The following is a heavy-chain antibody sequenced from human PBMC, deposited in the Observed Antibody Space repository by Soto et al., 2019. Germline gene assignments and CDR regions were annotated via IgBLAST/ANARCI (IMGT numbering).Heavy chain of an antibody. CDR1: GFTFSSYG. Sequence: QVQLVESGGGVVQPGRSLRLSCAASGFTFSSYGMHWVRQAPGKGLEWVAVIWYDGSNNYYADSVKGRFTISRDNSKNTLYVQMNSLRAEDTAVYYGASLELEHDAFDIWGQGTMVTVSS. CDR2: IWYDGSNN. V-gene: IGHV3-33*01. D-gene: IGHD1-26*01. J-gene: IGHJ3*02. CDR3: ASLELEHDAFDI.